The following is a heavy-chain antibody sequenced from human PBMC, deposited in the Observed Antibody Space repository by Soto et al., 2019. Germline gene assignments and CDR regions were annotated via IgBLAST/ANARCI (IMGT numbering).Heavy chain of an antibody. CDR1: GFTFSSCV. CDR3: AKGRGYCSSTSCYVASDY. V-gene: IGHV3-23*01. D-gene: IGHD2-2*01. J-gene: IGHJ4*02. Sequence: EVQLLESGGGLVQPGGSLRLSCAASGFTFSSCVMSWVRQAPGKGLEWVAAISGSGGSTFYADPVKGRFSISRDNSKTTMYLQMNSLGAEDTAVYYCAKGRGYCSSTSCYVASDYWGQGTLVTVSS. CDR2: ISGSGGST.